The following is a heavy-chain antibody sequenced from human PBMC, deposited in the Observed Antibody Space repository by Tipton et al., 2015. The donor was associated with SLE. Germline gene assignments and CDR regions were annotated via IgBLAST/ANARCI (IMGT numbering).Heavy chain of an antibody. CDR1: GASLTGHN. Sequence: TLSLTCAVYGASLTGHNWSWIRQSPGKGLEWIGEINHSGTDYNPSLKSRVTISVDTSKNQFSLKLRSVTAADTAVYYCARRWLGDSGAFDFWGQGTMVTVSS. D-gene: IGHD3-10*01. J-gene: IGHJ3*01. CDR3: ARRWLGDSGAFDF. CDR2: INHSGT. V-gene: IGHV4-34*01.